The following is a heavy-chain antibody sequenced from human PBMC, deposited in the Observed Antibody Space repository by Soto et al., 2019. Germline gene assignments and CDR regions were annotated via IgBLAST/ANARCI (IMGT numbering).Heavy chain of an antibody. D-gene: IGHD6-19*01. J-gene: IGHJ4*02. CDR1: GYTFNSYG. Sequence: ASVKVSCKASGYTFNSYGISWVRQAPGRGLEWMGWISAYNGNTNYAQKLQGRVTMTTDTSTSTAYMELRSLRSDDTAVYYCARDPPRSPRIAVAGTGLKAIDYWGQGTLVTVSS. CDR2: ISAYNGNT. CDR3: ARDPPRSPRIAVAGTGLKAIDY. V-gene: IGHV1-18*01.